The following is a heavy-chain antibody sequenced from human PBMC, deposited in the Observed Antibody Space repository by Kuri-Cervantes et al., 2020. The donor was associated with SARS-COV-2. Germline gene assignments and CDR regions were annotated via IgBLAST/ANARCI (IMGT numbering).Heavy chain of an antibody. J-gene: IGHJ4*02. CDR2: IHSGGNT. CDR1: GGSISSSDNYF. Sequence: GSLRLSCTVSGGSISSSDNYFWGWIRQPPGKGLEWIATIHSGGNTYYNVSLRSRLTMSVDTSKNQFSLRLTSVTAADMALYYCIAYPHGWVTGGGFWGQGTLVTVSS. CDR3: IAYPHGWVTGGGF. V-gene: IGHV4-39*03. D-gene: IGHD6-19*01.